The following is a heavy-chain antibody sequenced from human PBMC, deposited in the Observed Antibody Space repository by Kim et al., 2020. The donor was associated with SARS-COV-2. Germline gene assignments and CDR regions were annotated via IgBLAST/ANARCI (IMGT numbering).Heavy chain of an antibody. CDR1: GFSLSNARMG. J-gene: IGHJ4*02. CDR3: ARIRADYLSCQSYFGY. CDR2: IFSNDEK. D-gene: IGHD3-16*01. V-gene: IGHV2-26*01. Sequence: SGPTLVKPTETLTLTCTVSGFSLSNARMGVSWIRQPPGKALEWLAHIFSNDEKSYSTSLKSRLTISKDTSKSQVVPTMTNMDPVDTATYYCARIRADYLSCQSYFGYSSQAILATFSS.